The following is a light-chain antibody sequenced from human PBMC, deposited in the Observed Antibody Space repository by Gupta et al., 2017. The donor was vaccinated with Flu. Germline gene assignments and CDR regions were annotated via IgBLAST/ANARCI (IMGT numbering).Light chain of an antibody. CDR2: GAS. V-gene: IGKV3-15*01. J-gene: IGKJ2*03. CDR1: KSVSSN. CDR3: QQYNNWPPRDS. Sequence: EIVMTQSPATLSVSPGERATLSCRASKSVSSNLAWYQQNPGQAPRLLIYGASTRATGIPARFSGSGSGTEFTLTISSLQSEDFAVYYCQQYNNWPPRDSFGQGTKLEIK.